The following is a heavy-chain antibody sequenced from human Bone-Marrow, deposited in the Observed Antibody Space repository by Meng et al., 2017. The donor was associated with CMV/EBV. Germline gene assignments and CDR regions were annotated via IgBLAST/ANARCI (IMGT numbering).Heavy chain of an antibody. D-gene: IGHD2-2*02. CDR2: INPNSGGT. V-gene: IGHV1-2*02. J-gene: IGHJ6*01. CDR3: ARVSDHTQIFNYYYCYGIDV. CDR1: GYTFTGYY. Sequence: ASVKVSCKASGYTFTGYYMHWVRQAPGQGLEWMGWINPNSGGTNYAQKFQGRVTMTRDTSISTAYMELSRLRSDDTAVYYCARVSDHTQIFNYYYCYGIDVWGQGTTVTGSS.